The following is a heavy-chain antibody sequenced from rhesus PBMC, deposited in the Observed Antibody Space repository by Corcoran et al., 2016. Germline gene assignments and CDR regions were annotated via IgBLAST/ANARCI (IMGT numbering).Heavy chain of an antibody. CDR2: MGGTGGDT. CDR3: GRGYTWEYDLDY. V-gene: IGHV4-173*01. Sequence: QLQLQESGPGLVKPSETLTLTCIVSGGSIINRHGSWLRQTPGKGLEWMGRMGGTGGDTVYHYLLRSRVTISRDTSKNQFSLKLSSVTAADTAVYYCGRGYTWEYDLDYWGQGVLVTVSS. CDR1: GGSIINRH. J-gene: IGHJ4*01. D-gene: IGHD1-44*01.